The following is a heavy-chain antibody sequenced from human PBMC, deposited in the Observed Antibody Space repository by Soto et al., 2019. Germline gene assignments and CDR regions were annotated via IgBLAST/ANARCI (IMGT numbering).Heavy chain of an antibody. Sequence: SETLSLTCTFSSFSVSSGRYYLSWIRQPPGKGLEWIGYIFYNGNTNYNPSLKSRVAISIDTSKNQFSLKLSSVTAADTAVYFCARVFSSSWFYYFDSWGQGTLVTVSS. CDR2: IFYNGNT. J-gene: IGHJ4*02. CDR1: SFSVSSGRYY. V-gene: IGHV4-61*01. CDR3: ARVFSSSWFYYFDS. D-gene: IGHD6-13*01.